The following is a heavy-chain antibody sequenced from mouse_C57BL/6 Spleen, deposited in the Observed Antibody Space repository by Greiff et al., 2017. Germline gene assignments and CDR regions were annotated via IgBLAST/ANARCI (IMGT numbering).Heavy chain of an antibody. D-gene: IGHD4-1*01. CDR3: TRERGTGEGAFAY. Sequence: DVQLVESGEGLVKPGGSLKLSCAASGFTFSSYAMSWVRQTPEKGLEWVAYISSGGDYIYYADTVKGRFTISRDNARNTLYLQMSSLKSEDAAMYDCTRERGTGEGAFAYWGQGTLVTVSA. V-gene: IGHV5-9-1*02. CDR1: GFTFSSYA. J-gene: IGHJ3*01. CDR2: ISSGGDYI.